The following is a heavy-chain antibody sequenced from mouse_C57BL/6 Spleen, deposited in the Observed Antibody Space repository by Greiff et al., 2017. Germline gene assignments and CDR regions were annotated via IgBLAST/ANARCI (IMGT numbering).Heavy chain of an antibody. CDR1: GFTFSSYA. CDR2: ISDGGSYT. V-gene: IGHV5-4*01. Sequence: EVKVVESGGGLVKPGGSLKLSCAASGFTFSSYAMSWVRQTPEKRLEWVATISDGGSYTYYPDNVKGRFTISRDNAKNNLYLQMSHLKSEDTAMYYCARDPGPFDYWGQGTTLTVSS. J-gene: IGHJ2*01. CDR3: ARDPGPFDY.